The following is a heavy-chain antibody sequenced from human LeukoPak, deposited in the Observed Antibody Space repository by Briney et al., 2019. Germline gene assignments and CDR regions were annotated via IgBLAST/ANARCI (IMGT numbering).Heavy chain of an antibody. CDR1: GYSFTSYW. D-gene: IGHD2-2*01. CDR2: IYPGDSDT. J-gene: IGHJ4*02. CDR3: ARAIVVVPRGYGEPFYYFDY. Sequence: GESLKISCKGSGYSFTSYWIGWVRQMPGKGLEWMGIIYPGDSDTRYSPSFQGQVTISADKSISTAYLQWSSLKASDTAMYYCARAIVVVPRGYGEPFYYFDYWGQGTLVTVSS. V-gene: IGHV5-51*01.